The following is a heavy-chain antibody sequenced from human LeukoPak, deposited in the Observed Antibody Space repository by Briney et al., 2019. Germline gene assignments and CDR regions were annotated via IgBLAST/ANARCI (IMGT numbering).Heavy chain of an antibody. V-gene: IGHV1-69*02. J-gene: IGHJ6*03. CDR3: ARGLTIFGVVINYMDV. Sequence: SVKVSCKASGGTFSSYTISWVRQAPGQGLEWMGRIIPIPGIANYAQKFQGRVTITADKSTSTAYMELSSLRSEDTAVYYCARGLTIFGVVINYMDVWGKGTTVTVSS. CDR2: IIPIPGIA. D-gene: IGHD3-3*01. CDR1: GGTFSSYT.